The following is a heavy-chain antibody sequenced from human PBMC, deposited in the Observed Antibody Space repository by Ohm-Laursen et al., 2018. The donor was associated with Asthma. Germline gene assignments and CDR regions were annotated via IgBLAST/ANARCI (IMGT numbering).Heavy chain of an antibody. V-gene: IGHV4-61*01. Sequence: GTLSLTCTVSGGSVSSGSYYWSWIRQPPGKGLEWIGYIYYSGSTNYNPSLKIRVTISVDTSKNQFSLKLSSVTAADTAVYYCARAKVHWFDPWGQGTLVTVSS. CDR1: GGSVSSGSYY. CDR3: ARAKVHWFDP. CDR2: IYYSGST. D-gene: IGHD3-10*01. J-gene: IGHJ5*02.